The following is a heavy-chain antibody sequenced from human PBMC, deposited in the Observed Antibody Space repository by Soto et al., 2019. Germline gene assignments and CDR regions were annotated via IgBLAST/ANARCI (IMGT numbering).Heavy chain of an antibody. D-gene: IGHD3-10*01. Sequence: GGSLRLSCAASGFTFSTYAMHWVRQAPGKGLEWVAVISYDGSNKYYIDSVKGRFTISRDNSKNTLYLQMNSPRIEDTAVYYCARDFYGSGASSGHYYDMDVWGPGTTVTVSS. CDR1: GFTFSTYA. J-gene: IGHJ6*02. V-gene: IGHV3-30-3*01. CDR2: ISYDGSNK. CDR3: ARDFYGSGASSGHYYDMDV.